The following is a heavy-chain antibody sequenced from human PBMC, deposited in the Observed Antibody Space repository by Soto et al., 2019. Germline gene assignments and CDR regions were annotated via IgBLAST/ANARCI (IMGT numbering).Heavy chain of an antibody. CDR1: GFTFTSYS. CDR3: GRDSASYGSAFDI. V-gene: IGHV3-21*01. J-gene: IGHJ3*02. D-gene: IGHD5-18*01. Sequence: EVHLVESGGGLVKPGGSLRLSCAASGFTFTSYSMNWVRQAPGTGLEWVSYISSSSSYIYYADSVKGRFTISRDNAKNSLYLQMTSLRAEDTAVYYCGRDSASYGSAFDIWGQGKMVTVSS. CDR2: ISSSSSYI.